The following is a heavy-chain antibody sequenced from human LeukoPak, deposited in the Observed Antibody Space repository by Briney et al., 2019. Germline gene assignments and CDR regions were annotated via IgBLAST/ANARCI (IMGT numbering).Heavy chain of an antibody. Sequence: SETLSLTCTVSGGSISSYYWSWIRQPPGKGLEWIGYIYYSGSTNYNPSLKSRVTISVDTSKNQFSLKLSSVTAADTAVYYCARDVLRVGVDPWGQGTLVTVSS. CDR1: GGSISSYY. V-gene: IGHV4-59*12. CDR2: IYYSGST. CDR3: ARDVLRVGVDP. J-gene: IGHJ5*02. D-gene: IGHD3-10*01.